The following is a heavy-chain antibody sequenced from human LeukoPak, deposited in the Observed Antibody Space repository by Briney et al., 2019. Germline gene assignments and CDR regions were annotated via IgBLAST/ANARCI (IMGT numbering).Heavy chain of an antibody. J-gene: IGHJ4*02. Sequence: SETLSLTCTVSNGPINFVSYYGSWIRQPPGKGLDWLGYLHYTGNTFYHPPLKRRVTLSMHPPKNHLSLKVTSVAAADTPVYYCARHGAGMTGTGLDYWGQGILATVSS. V-gene: IGHV4-61*03. CDR2: LHYTGNT. CDR3: ARHGAGMTGTGLDY. CDR1: NGPINFVSYY. D-gene: IGHD3-9*01.